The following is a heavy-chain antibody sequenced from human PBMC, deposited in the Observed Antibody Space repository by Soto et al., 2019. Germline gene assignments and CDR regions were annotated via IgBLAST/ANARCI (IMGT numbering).Heavy chain of an antibody. Sequence: ASVKVSCKTSGYTFTAYGLAWLRQAPGQRPEWMGWVSTNDDRTNYARKFQGRVAMTTDRSTTTTPMELRSLGTDDTAVYYCARELNTESSAYYSFAFWGQGTLVTVSS. CDR1: GYTFTAYG. J-gene: IGHJ4*02. D-gene: IGHD3-22*01. CDR3: ARELNTESSAYYSFAF. CDR2: VSTNDDRT. V-gene: IGHV1-18*01.